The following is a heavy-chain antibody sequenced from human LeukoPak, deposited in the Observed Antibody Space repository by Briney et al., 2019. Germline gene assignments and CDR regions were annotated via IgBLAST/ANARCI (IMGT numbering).Heavy chain of an antibody. CDR1: GYTFTGHY. J-gene: IGHJ4*02. Sequence: ASVKVSFKASGYTFTGHYMHWVRQAPGQGLEWMGRINPHSGGTNYAQKFQGRVTRTRETSISTAYMELSRRRSDDTAVYYCANLHPGYGSSPFDCWGQGTLVTVPS. CDR2: INPHSGGT. D-gene: IGHD6-6*01. V-gene: IGHV1-2*06. CDR3: ANLHPGYGSSPFDC.